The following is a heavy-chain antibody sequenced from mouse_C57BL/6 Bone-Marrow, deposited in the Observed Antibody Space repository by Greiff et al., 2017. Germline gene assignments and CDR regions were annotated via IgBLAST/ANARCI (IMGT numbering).Heavy chain of an antibody. CDR3: TRGYDYNYAMDY. V-gene: IGHV1-39*01. Sequence: EVQLQQSGPELVKPGASVKISCTASGYSFTDYNMNWVKQSNGKSLEWIGVINPNYSTTSYNQKFKGKSTLTVDQSSSTAYMQLNSLTSEDSADYCGTRGYDYNYAMDYWGQGTSDTVSS. CDR1: GYSFTDYN. CDR2: INPNYSTT. J-gene: IGHJ4*01. D-gene: IGHD2-4*01.